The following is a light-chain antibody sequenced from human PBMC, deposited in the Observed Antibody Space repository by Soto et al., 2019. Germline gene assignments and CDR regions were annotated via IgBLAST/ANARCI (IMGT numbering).Light chain of an antibody. CDR3: QQYGSSPTWT. Sequence: EIVMTQSPATLSVSPGERATLSCRASQSVSSDLAWYHQKPGQAPRLLIYDASTRATGTPARFSGSGSGTDFTLTISRLEPEDSAVYYCQQYGSSPTWTFGQGTKVDIK. J-gene: IGKJ1*01. V-gene: IGKV3-15*01. CDR2: DAS. CDR1: QSVSSD.